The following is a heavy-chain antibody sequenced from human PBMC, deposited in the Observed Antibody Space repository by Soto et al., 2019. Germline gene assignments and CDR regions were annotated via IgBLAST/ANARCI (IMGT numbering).Heavy chain of an antibody. D-gene: IGHD1-26*01. CDR3: ASSTRWDRRDPFDI. CDR1: GGSISSGGYS. J-gene: IGHJ3*02. CDR2: IYHSGST. Sequence: SETLSLTCAVSGGSISSGGYSWSWIRQPPGKGLEWIGYIYHSGSTYYNPSLKSRVTISVDRSKNQFSLKLSSVTAADTAVYYCASSTRWDRRDPFDIWGQGTMVTVSS. V-gene: IGHV4-30-2*01.